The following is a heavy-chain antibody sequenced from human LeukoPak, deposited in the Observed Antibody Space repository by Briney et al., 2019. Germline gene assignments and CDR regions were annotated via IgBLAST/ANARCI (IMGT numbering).Heavy chain of an antibody. CDR1: GGSMSSGDFY. Sequence: SQTQSLTCTVSGGSMSSGDFYWSWVRQPPGKGLEWIGYMYNSVTAYYNPSLKSRVTISPDTSKNQISLMLSSVTAADAAVYFCARAKGGTYLERRVFNYWGQGTLVTVSS. V-gene: IGHV4-30-4*01. CDR2: MYNSVTA. CDR3: ARAKGGTYLERRVFNY. D-gene: IGHD1-1*01. J-gene: IGHJ4*02.